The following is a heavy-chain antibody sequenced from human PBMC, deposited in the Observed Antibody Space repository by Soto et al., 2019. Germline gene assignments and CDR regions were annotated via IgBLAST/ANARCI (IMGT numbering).Heavy chain of an antibody. V-gene: IGHV4-31*03. CDR3: ASYCSSSRCYFDGAFDI. Sequence: SETLSLTCTVSSGSIGNDGYYWSGFRQRPGKGLEWLGYINYGGNTYYSPSLKSRLSISVDTSKRQFSLKLSSVTAADTAIYYCASYCSSSRCYFDGAFDIWGQGTMVTVSS. CDR1: SGSIGNDGYY. CDR2: INYGGNT. J-gene: IGHJ3*02. D-gene: IGHD2-2*01.